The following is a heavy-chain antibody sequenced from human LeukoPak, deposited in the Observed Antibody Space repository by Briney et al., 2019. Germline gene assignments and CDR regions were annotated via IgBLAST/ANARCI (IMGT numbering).Heavy chain of an antibody. CDR1: GFTFSSYE. CDR2: ISSSGSTI. CDR3: ASPRARYDILTGALMGV. V-gene: IGHV3-48*03. Sequence: PGGSLRLSCAASGFTFSSYEMNWVRQAPGKGLEWVSYISSSGSTIYYADSVKGRFTISRDNAKNSLYLQMNSLRAEDTAVYYCASPRARYDILTGALMGVWGQGTLVTVSS. J-gene: IGHJ4*02. D-gene: IGHD3-9*01.